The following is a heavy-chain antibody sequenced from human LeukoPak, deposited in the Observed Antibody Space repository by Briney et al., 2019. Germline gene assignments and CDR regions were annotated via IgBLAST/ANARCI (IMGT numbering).Heavy chain of an antibody. CDR2: INPNSGGT. Sequence: GASVKVSCKASGYTFTGYYMHWARQAPGQGLEWMGWINPNSGGTNYAQKFQGRVTMTRDTSISTAYMELSRLRSDDTAVYYCATLYSSSLNWFDPWGQETLVTVSS. CDR3: ATLYSSSLNWFDP. D-gene: IGHD6-13*01. V-gene: IGHV1-2*02. J-gene: IGHJ5*02. CDR1: GYTFTGYY.